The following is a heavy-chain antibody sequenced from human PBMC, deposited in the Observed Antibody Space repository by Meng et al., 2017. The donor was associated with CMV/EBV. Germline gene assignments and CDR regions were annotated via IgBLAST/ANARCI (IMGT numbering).Heavy chain of an antibody. CDR3: ARAPDGIPSIFGVVMGDEGRDG. Sequence: ASVKVSCKASGYTFTSYGISWVRQAPGQGLEWMGWISAYNGNTNYAQKLQGRVTMTTDTSTSTAYMELRSLRSDDTAVYYCARAPDGIPSIFGVVMGDEGRDGWGKGNTVTVSS. CDR2: ISAYNGNT. J-gene: IGHJ6*04. CDR1: GYTFTSYG. V-gene: IGHV1-18*01. D-gene: IGHD3-3*01.